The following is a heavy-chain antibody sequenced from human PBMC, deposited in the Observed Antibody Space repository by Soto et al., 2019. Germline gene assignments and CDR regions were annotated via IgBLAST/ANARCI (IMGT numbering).Heavy chain of an antibody. CDR1: GASISGFY. Sequence: SETLSLTCTVSGASISGFYWSWIRKSAGKGPEWIGRIYATGTTDYNPSLKSRVMMSVDTSKKQCSLKLRSVSAADTAVYYCVRDGTKTLRDWFDPWGQGISVTVSS. CDR2: IYATGTT. CDR3: VRDGTKTLRDWFDP. V-gene: IGHV4-4*07. J-gene: IGHJ5*02. D-gene: IGHD1-1*01.